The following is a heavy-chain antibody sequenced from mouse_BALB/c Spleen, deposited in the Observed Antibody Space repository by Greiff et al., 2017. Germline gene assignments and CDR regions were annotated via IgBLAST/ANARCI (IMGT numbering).Heavy chain of an antibody. J-gene: IGHJ2*01. Sequence: ESGPGLVKPSQSLSLTCTVTGYSITSDYAWNWIRQFPGNKLEWMGYISYSGSTSYNPSLKSRISITRDTSKNQFFLQLNSVTTEDTATYYCASTVVDPFDYWGQGTTLTVSS. V-gene: IGHV3-2*02. CDR1: GYSITSDYA. CDR2: ISYSGST. CDR3: ASTVVDPFDY. D-gene: IGHD1-1*01.